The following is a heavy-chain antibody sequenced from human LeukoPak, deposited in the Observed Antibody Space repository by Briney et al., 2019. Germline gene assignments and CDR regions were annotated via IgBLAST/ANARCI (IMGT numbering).Heavy chain of an antibody. J-gene: IGHJ4*02. V-gene: IGHV2-5*01. CDR2: IYWNDDK. Sequence: SGPALVKPTQTLTLTCTFSGFSLSTSGVGVGWIRQPPGKALEWLALIYWNDDKRYSPSLKSRLTITKDTSKNRVVLTMTNMDPVDTATYYCAHRAGEGASTNYFDYWGQGTLVTVSS. D-gene: IGHD5-24*01. CDR3: AHRAGEGASTNYFDY. CDR1: GFSLSTSGVG.